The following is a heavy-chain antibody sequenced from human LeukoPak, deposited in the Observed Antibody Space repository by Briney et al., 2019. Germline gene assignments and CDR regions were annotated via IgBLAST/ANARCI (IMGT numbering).Heavy chain of an antibody. J-gene: IGHJ4*02. V-gene: IGHV3-74*01. CDR1: GITFSSSW. CDR2: IHRDGSST. D-gene: IGHD3-3*01. CDR3: ARGGGGAYDFWSGYYSDY. Sequence: PGGSLRLSCAASGITFSSSWMHRVRQAPGKGLVWVSRIHRDGSSTSYADSVKGRFTISRDNDKNTLYLQMNSLRAEDTAVYYCARGGGGAYDFWSGYYSDYWGQGTLVTVSS.